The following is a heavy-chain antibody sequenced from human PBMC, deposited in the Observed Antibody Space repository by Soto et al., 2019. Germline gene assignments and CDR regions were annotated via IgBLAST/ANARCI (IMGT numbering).Heavy chain of an antibody. CDR1: GGSISSYY. J-gene: IGHJ3*02. D-gene: IGHD5-12*01. CDR3: ARVQPIRLAAFDI. Sequence: PSETLSLTCTVSGGSISSYYWSWIRQPPGKGLEWIGYIYYSGSTNYNPSLKSRVTISVDTSKNQFSLKLSSVTAADTAVYYCARVQPIRLAAFDIWGQGTMVTVSS. CDR2: IYYSGST. V-gene: IGHV4-59*01.